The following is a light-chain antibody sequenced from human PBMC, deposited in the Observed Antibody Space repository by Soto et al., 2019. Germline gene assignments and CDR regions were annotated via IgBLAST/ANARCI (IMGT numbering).Light chain of an antibody. J-gene: IGLJ2*01. Sequence: QLVLTQSPSASASLGASVNLTCTLSSGHSGYVIAWHQQQPEKGPRYLMKLNSDGSHSKGDGIPDRFSGSSSGAERYLTISSLQSEDEADYYCQTGGTDIRVVFGGGTKLTVL. V-gene: IGLV4-69*02. CDR3: QTGGTDIRVV. CDR2: LNSDGSH. CDR1: SGHSGYV.